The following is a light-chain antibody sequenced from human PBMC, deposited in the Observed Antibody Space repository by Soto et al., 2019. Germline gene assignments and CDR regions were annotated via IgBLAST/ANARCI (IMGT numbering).Light chain of an antibody. Sequence: QLVLTQPASVSGSPGQSITISCTGTNSDIGSYTAVSWYQQHPGKAPKLMIYEVSNRPSGVSNHFSGSKSGNMASLTISGLQAEDEADYYCSSYTSSSTLVFGTGTKLTVL. CDR1: NSDIGSYTA. V-gene: IGLV2-14*01. CDR3: SSYTSSSTLV. J-gene: IGLJ1*01. CDR2: EVS.